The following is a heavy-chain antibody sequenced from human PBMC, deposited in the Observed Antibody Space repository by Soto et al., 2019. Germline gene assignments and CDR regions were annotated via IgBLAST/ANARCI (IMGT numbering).Heavy chain of an antibody. D-gene: IGHD6-6*01. CDR3: AREYSSSGSYYYYMDV. V-gene: IGHV3-21*01. Sequence: EVQLVESGGGLVKPGGSLRLSCAASEFTFSSYSMNWVRQAPGKGLEWVSSITSSSSDIYYADSMKGRFTISRDNAKNSLYLQMNSLRAEDTAVYYCAREYSSSGSYYYYMDVWGKGTTVTVSS. J-gene: IGHJ6*03. CDR1: EFTFSSYS. CDR2: ITSSSSDI.